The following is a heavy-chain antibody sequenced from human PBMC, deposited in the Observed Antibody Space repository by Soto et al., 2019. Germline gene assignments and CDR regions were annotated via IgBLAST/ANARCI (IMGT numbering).Heavy chain of an antibody. V-gene: IGHV3-21*01. Sequence: PGGSLRLSCAASGFTFSSYSMNWVRQAPGKGLEWVSSISSSSSYIYYADSVKGRFTISRDNAKNSLYLQMNSLRAEDTAVYYCARDITMLNANWFDPWGQGTLVTVSS. J-gene: IGHJ5*02. D-gene: IGHD3-10*01. CDR2: ISSSSSYI. CDR3: ARDITMLNANWFDP. CDR1: GFTFSSYS.